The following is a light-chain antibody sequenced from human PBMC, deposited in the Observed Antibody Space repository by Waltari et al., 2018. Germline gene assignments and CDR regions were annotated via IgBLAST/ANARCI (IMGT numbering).Light chain of an antibody. V-gene: IGKV3-15*01. CDR3: QQYKNWPQWT. Sequence: EMVMTQSPATLSVSPGERATLSCRSSQSVNSNLAWYQQKPGQAPRLLISSAATRATGVPTRFSVSVSGTDFTLTFSSLQSEDFEVYYCQQYKNWPQWTFGQGPKVDSK. CDR1: QSVNSN. CDR2: SAA. J-gene: IGKJ1*01.